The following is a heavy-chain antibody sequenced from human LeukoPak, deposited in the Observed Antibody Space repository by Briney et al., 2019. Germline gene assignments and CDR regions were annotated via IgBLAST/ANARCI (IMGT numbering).Heavy chain of an antibody. J-gene: IGHJ5*02. CDR1: GGSISSHY. CDR3: ARGRVTYSSGWYRWFDP. Sequence: PSETLSLTCTVSGGSISSHYWSWIRQPPGKGLEWIGYIYYSGSTNYNPSLKSRVTISVDTSKNQFSLKLSSVTAADTAVYYCARGRVTYSSGWYRWFDPWGQGTLVTVSS. V-gene: IGHV4-59*11. D-gene: IGHD6-19*01. CDR2: IYYSGST.